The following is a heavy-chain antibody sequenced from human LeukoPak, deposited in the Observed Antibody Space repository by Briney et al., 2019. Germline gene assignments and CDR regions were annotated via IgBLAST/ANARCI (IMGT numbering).Heavy chain of an antibody. Sequence: GGSLRLSCAASGFTFSSYEMNWVRQAPGKGLEWVSVISGSGGSTYYADSVKGRFTISRDNSKNTLYLQMNSLRAEDTAVYYCAKDRVGSGSSDYWGQGTLVTVSS. D-gene: IGHD3-10*01. V-gene: IGHV3-23*01. CDR1: GFTFSSYE. CDR3: AKDRVGSGSSDY. CDR2: ISGSGGST. J-gene: IGHJ4*02.